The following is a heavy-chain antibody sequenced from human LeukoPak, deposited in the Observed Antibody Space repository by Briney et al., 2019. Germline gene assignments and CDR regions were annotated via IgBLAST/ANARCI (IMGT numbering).Heavy chain of an antibody. J-gene: IGHJ1*01. CDR3: ARAPSEIGGYYPEYFRH. V-gene: IGHV3-74*01. CDR2: IKSDGST. Sequence: GGSLRLSCEASGFTFNFYSMDWVRQAPGKGLVWVSRIKSDGSTNYADSVKGRFTISRDNAKNTVSLQMNSLRPEDTGVYYCARAPSEIGGYYPEYFRHWGQGTLVTVSS. D-gene: IGHD3-22*01. CDR1: GFTFNFYS.